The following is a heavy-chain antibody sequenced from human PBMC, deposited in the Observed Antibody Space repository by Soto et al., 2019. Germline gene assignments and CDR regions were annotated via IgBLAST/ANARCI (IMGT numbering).Heavy chain of an antibody. D-gene: IGHD3-3*01. CDR1: GGSISSSSYY. CDR3: ARLNLITFFGVVIIDKGDYYGMDV. CDR2: IYYSGST. J-gene: IGHJ6*02. V-gene: IGHV4-39*01. Sequence: SETLSLPCTVSGGSISSSSYYRGRIRQPPGKGLEWIGSIYYSGSTYYNPSLKSRVTISVDTSKNQFSLKLSSVTAADTAVYYCARLNLITFFGVVIIDKGDYYGMDVWGQGTTVTVSS.